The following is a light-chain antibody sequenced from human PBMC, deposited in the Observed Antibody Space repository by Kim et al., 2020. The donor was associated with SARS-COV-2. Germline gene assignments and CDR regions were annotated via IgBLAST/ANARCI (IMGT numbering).Light chain of an antibody. J-gene: IGLJ2*01. CDR2: GKN. CDR1: SLKNYY. Sequence: SSELTQDPAVSVALGQTVRITCQGDSLKNYYATWYQQKPGQAPIVVIYGKNNRPSGIPDRFSGSSSGNTASLTVTGAQAVDEADYYCNSRDNSGDHVVFG. V-gene: IGLV3-19*01. CDR3: NSRDNSGDHVV.